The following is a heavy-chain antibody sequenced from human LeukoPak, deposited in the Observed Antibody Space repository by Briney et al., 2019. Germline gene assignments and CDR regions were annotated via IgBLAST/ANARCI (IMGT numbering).Heavy chain of an antibody. CDR3: AKDSDIVATISDLHAFDI. D-gene: IGHD5-12*01. J-gene: IGHJ3*02. V-gene: IGHV3-9*01. CDR1: GFTFDDYA. Sequence: GRSLRLSCAASGFTFDDYAMHWVRQAPGKGLEWVSGISWNSGSIGYADSVKGRFTISRDNAKNSLYLQMNSLRAEDTALYYCAKDSDIVATISDLHAFDIWGQGTMVTVSS. CDR2: ISWNSGSI.